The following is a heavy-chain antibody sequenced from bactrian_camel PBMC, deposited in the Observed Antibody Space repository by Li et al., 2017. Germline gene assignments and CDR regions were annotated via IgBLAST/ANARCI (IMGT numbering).Heavy chain of an antibody. CDR3: AARSGFYCYLDGWTY. CDR2: IDSDLDT. V-gene: IGHV3S57*01. CDR1: GYAYSTYC. D-gene: IGHD2*01. Sequence: QLVESGGGSVQAGGSLRLSCSASGYAYSTYCMGWFRQAPGKEREVVALIDSDLDTYYEDSVKGRFTISKDDSRSTLSLMMNNLKPEDTAVYYCAARSGFYCYLDGWTYWGQGTQVTVS. J-gene: IGHJ4*01.